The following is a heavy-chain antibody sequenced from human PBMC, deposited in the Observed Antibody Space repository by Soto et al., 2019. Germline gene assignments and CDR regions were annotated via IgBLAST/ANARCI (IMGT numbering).Heavy chain of an antibody. CDR3: ARDAKDAAN. CDR2: ISSTGTYT. D-gene: IGHD2-15*01. CDR1: GFTFTDYY. J-gene: IGHJ4*02. V-gene: IGHV3-11*05. Sequence: QVQLVESGGGLVKPGGSLRLSCAASGFTFTDYYMNWIRQAPGKGLEWVSYISSTGTYTNYADSVKGRFTISRDNAKNSLYLQMNSLRAEDTAVYYCARDAKDAANWGQGTLVTVSS.